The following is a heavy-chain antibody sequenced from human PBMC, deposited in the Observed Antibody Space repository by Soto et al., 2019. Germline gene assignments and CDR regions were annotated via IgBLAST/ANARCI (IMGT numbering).Heavy chain of an antibody. D-gene: IGHD3-16*01. CDR1: GFSFGSYA. CDR3: AKDQGGLY. V-gene: IGHV3-23*01. J-gene: IGHJ4*02. CDR2: ITGGRGTT. Sequence: VQMLESGGGFVQPGGSLRLSCAASGFSFGSYALNWVRQAPGKGLEWVAAITGGRGTTYYADSVKGRFTISRDTSRNTIYLLMNSRRVEDTAIYYCAKDQGGLYWGQGTLVTVSS.